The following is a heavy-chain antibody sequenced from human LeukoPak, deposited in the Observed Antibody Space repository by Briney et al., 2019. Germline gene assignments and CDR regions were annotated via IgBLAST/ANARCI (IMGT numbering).Heavy chain of an antibody. Sequence: GGSLRLSCAASGFTFSSYGMHWVRQAPGKGLEGVSSISSSSSYIYYADSVKGRFTISRDNAKNSLYLQMHSLRAEDTAVCYCAKGQGLYSSSWYVDYWGQGSLVTVPS. J-gene: IGHJ4*02. CDR2: ISSSSSYI. CDR3: AKGQGLYSSSWYVDY. V-gene: IGHV3-21*04. D-gene: IGHD6-13*01. CDR1: GFTFSSYG.